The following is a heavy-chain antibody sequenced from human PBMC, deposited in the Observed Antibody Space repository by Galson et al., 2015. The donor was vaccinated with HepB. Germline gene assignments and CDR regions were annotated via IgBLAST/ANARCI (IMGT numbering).Heavy chain of an antibody. CDR3: ATGAVDEKGVVPAASWFDP. CDR1: GYTLTELS. CDR2: FDPEDGET. Sequence: SVKVSCKVSGYTLTELSMHWVRQAPGKGLEWMGGFDPEDGETIYAQKFQGRVTMTEDTSTDTAYMELSSLRSEDTAVYYCATGAVDEKGVVPAASWFDPWGQGTLVTVSS. J-gene: IGHJ5*02. V-gene: IGHV1-24*01. D-gene: IGHD2-2*01.